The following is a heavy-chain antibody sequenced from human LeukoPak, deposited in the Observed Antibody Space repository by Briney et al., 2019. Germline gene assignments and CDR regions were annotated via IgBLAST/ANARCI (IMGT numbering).Heavy chain of an antibody. D-gene: IGHD6-13*01. CDR3: ARDARQQLVERFDY. CDR1: GFTIESYW. J-gene: IGHJ4*02. CDR2: ISGSGSTI. V-gene: IGHV3-48*03. Sequence: GGSLRLSCAASGFTIESYWMAWVRQAPGKGLEWVSYISGSGSTIYYADSVKGRFAISRDNAKNSLYLQMNSLRAEDTAVYYCARDARQQLVERFDYWGQGTLVTVSS.